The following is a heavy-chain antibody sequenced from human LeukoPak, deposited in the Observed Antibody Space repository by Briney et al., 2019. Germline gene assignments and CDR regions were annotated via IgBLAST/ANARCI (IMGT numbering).Heavy chain of an antibody. CDR3: ARDPYGRGDFGFDY. D-gene: IGHD3-16*01. V-gene: IGHV1-2*02. J-gene: IGHJ4*02. CDR2: INPNSGGT. Sequence: ASVKVSCKASGYTFTGYYMHWVRQAPGQGLEWMGWINPNSGGTNYAQKFQGRVTMTRDTSISTAYMELSRLRSDDTAVYYCARDPYGRGDFGFDYWGQGTLVTVSS. CDR1: GYTFTGYY.